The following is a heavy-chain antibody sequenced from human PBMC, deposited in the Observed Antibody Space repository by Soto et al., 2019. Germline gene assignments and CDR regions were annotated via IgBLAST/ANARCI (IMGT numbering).Heavy chain of an antibody. CDR2: ISSSSSYI. J-gene: IGHJ6*02. CDR3: ASHKKLARFLEWSLPGGMDV. CDR1: GFTFSSYS. Sequence: GGSLRLSCAASGFTFSSYSMNWVRQAPGKGLEWVSSISSSSSYIYYADSVKGRFTISRDNAKNSLYLQMNSLRAEDTAVYYSASHKKLARFLEWSLPGGMDVWGQGTTVTVSS. V-gene: IGHV3-21*01. D-gene: IGHD3-3*01.